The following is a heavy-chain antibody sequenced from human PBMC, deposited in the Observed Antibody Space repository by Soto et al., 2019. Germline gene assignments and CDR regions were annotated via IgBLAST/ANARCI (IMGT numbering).Heavy chain of an antibody. D-gene: IGHD2-15*01. CDR3: ARDGRDGYYFDY. V-gene: IGHV3-48*03. J-gene: IGHJ4*02. Sequence: GGSLRLACASSVFTFISYEMNWVRQAPGKGLEWVSYISSSGSTIYYADSVKGRFTISRDNAKNSLYLQMNSLRAEDTAVYYCARDGRDGYYFDYWGQGTLVTVSS. CDR1: VFTFISYE. CDR2: ISSSGSTI.